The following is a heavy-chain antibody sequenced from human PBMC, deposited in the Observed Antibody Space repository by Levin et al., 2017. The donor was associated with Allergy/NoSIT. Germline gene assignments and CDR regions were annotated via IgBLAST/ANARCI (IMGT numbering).Heavy chain of an antibody. Sequence: LSLTCAASGFTVSSNYMSWVRQAPGKGLEWVSVIYSGGSTYYADSVKGRFTISRDNSKNTLYLQMNSLRAEDTAVYYCARVGYSYGFTDSGWYFDLWGRGTLVTVSS. CDR1: GFTVSSNY. D-gene: IGHD5-18*01. CDR2: IYSGGST. V-gene: IGHV3-53*01. J-gene: IGHJ2*01. CDR3: ARVGYSYGFTDSGWYFDL.